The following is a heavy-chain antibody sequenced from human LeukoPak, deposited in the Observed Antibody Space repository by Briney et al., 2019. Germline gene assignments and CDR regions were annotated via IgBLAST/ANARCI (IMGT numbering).Heavy chain of an antibody. V-gene: IGHV1-18*01. D-gene: IGHD6-13*01. CDR1: GYTFTSYG. J-gene: IGHJ4*02. CDR3: ARAPSSSWYRAFDY. CDR2: TSAYNGNT. Sequence: ASVKVSCKASGYTFTSYGISWVRQAPGQGLEWMGWTSAYNGNTNYAQKVQGRVTMTTDTSTSTAYMELRSLRSDDTAVYYCARAPSSSWYRAFDYWGQGTLVTVSS.